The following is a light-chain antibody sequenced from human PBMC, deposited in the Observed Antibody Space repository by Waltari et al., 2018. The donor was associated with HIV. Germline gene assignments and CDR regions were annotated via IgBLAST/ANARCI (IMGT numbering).Light chain of an antibody. CDR3: AAWDDSLSGPV. V-gene: IGLV1-47*01. Sequence: QSVLTPPPSASGTPGQRVTISCSGSSSNIGSNYVYWYQQLPGTAPTLLIYRNNQRPSGVPDRFSGSKSGTSASLAISGLRSEDEADYYCAAWDDSLSGPVFGGGTKLTVL. CDR1: SSNIGSNY. CDR2: RNN. J-gene: IGLJ2*01.